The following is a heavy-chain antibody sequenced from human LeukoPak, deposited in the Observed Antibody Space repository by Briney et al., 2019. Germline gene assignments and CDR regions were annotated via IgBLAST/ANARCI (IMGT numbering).Heavy chain of an antibody. CDR2: ISWNSGSI. CDR1: GFTFDDYA. V-gene: IGHV3-9*01. D-gene: IGHD2/OR15-2a*01. CDR3: AKDSQIFTSGALDY. Sequence: GGSLRLSCAASGFTFDDYAMHWVRRAPGKGLEWVSGISWNSGSIGYADSVKGRFTISRDNAKNSLYLQMNSLRAEDTALYYCAKDSQIFTSGALDYWGQGTLVTVSS. J-gene: IGHJ4*02.